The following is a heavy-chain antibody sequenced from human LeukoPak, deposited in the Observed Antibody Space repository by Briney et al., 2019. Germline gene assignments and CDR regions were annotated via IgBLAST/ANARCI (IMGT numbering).Heavy chain of an antibody. J-gene: IGHJ6*02. CDR3: ARDLLRFKHYYGMDV. CDR2: IYSGGST. V-gene: IGHV3-66*01. Sequence: GGSLRLSCAASGFTVSSNYMSWVRQAPGKGLEWVSVIYSGGSTYYADSVKGRFTISRDNPKNTLYLQMNSLRAEDTAVYYCARDLLRFKHYYGMDVWGQGTTVTVSS. CDR1: GFTVSSNY. D-gene: IGHD3-10*01.